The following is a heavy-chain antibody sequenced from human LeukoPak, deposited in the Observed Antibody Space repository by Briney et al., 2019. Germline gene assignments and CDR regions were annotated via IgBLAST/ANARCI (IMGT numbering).Heavy chain of an antibody. D-gene: IGHD6-19*01. Sequence: SETLSLTCTVSGGSISSYYWSWIRQTAGKGLEWIGRIYTSGSTNYNPSLKSRVTMSVDTSKNQFSLKLSSVTATDTAVYYCARGGLAVAEGVVWGQGTLVTVSS. V-gene: IGHV4-4*07. CDR3: ARGGLAVAEGVV. J-gene: IGHJ4*02. CDR2: IYTSGST. CDR1: GGSISSYY.